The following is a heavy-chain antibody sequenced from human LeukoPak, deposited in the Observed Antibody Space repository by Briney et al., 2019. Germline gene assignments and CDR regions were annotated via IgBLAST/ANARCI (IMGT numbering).Heavy chain of an antibody. CDR2: IRSKANSYAT. V-gene: IGHV3-73*01. CDR1: GFTFSGSA. D-gene: IGHD3-10*01. J-gene: IGHJ5*02. Sequence: GGSLRLSCAASGFTFSGSAMHWVRQASGKGLEWVGRIRSKANSYATAYAASVKGRFTISRDDSKNTLYLQMNSLRAEDTAVYYCAKDPQGFALIWFGETYGYNWFDPWGQGTLVTVSS. CDR3: AKDPQGFALIWFGETYGYNWFDP.